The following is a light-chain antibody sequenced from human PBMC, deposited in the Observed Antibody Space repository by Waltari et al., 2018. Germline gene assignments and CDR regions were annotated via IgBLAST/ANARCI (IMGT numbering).Light chain of an antibody. V-gene: IGLV2-8*01. CDR2: EVT. CDR3: SSYAGSNTWV. J-gene: IGLJ3*02. CDR1: TSDVGGYTY. Sequence: QAALTQPPSASRSPVQSVAISGPGTTSDVGGYTYGSWYQQHPGNTPKLMIYEVTKRPSGVPDRFSVSKSGHTASLTVSWLQAEDEADYYCSSYAGSNTWVFGGGTKLTVL.